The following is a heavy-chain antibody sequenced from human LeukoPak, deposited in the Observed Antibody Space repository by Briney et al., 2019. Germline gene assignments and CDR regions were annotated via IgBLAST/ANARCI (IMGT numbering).Heavy chain of an antibody. Sequence: PSETLSLTCTVSGGSISSYYWSWIRQPPGKGLEWIGYIYYSGSTNYNPSLKSRVTISVDTSKNQFSLKLSSVTAADTAVYYCASTRRDRYNYGLDYWGQGTLVTVSS. J-gene: IGHJ4*02. V-gene: IGHV4-59*01. CDR3: ASTRRDRYNYGLDY. CDR1: GGSISSYY. CDR2: IYYSGST. D-gene: IGHD5-24*01.